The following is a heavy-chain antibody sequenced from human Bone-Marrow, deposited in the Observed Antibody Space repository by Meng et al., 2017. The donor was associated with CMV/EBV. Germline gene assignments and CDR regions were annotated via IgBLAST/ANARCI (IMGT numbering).Heavy chain of an antibody. J-gene: IGHJ6*02. V-gene: IGHV3-30*02. CDR3: ARDTYCSSTSCYTGDYYYYYGMDV. CDR1: GFTFSSYD. CDR2: IRYDGVNK. D-gene: IGHD2-2*02. Sequence: GGSLRLSCAASGFTFSSYDMSWVRQAPGRGLEWVAFIRYDGVNKYSADSVKGRFTISRDNSKNTLYLQMNSLRAEDTAVYYCARDTYCSSTSCYTGDYYYYYGMDVWGQGTTVTGSS.